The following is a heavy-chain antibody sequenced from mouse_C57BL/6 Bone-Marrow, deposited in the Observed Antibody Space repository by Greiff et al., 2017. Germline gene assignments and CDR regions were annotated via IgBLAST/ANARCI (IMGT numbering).Heavy chain of an antibody. CDR1: GYTFTDYE. J-gene: IGHJ4*01. V-gene: IGHV1-15*01. CDR3: NCKRMGY. Sequence: VQLQQSGAELVRPGASVTLSCKASGYTFTDYEMHWVKQTPVHGLEWIGAIDPETGGTAYNQKFKGKAILTADKSSSTAYMELRSLTSEDSAVYYCNCKRMGYWGQGTSVTGSS. CDR2: IDPETGGT.